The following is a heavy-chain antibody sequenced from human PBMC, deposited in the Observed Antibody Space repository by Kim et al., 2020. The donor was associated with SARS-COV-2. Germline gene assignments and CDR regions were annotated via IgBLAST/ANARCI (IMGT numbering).Heavy chain of an antibody. CDR1: GFTFSSYG. J-gene: IGHJ6*02. V-gene: IGHV3-30*18. D-gene: IGHD3-10*01. Sequence: GGSLRLSCAASGFTFSSYGMHWVRQAPGKGLEWVAVISYDGSNKYYADSVKGRFTISRDNSKNTLYLQMNSLRAEDTAVYYCAKDGSGSLIGGMDVWGQGNTVTVSS. CDR2: ISYDGSNK. CDR3: AKDGSGSLIGGMDV.